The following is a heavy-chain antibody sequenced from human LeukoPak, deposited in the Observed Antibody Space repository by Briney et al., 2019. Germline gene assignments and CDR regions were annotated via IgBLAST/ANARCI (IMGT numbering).Heavy chain of an antibody. D-gene: IGHD2-15*01. CDR1: GGTFSSYA. V-gene: IGHV1-69*04. J-gene: IGHJ6*02. CDR3: ARTGTYCSGGSCYWGYYYYGMDV. CDR2: IIPIFGIA. Sequence: AASVKVSCKASGGTFSSYAISWVRQAPGQGLEWTGRIIPIFGIANYAQKFQGRVTITADKSTSTAYMELSSLRSEDTAVYYCARTGTYCSGGSCYWGYYYYGMDVWGQGTTVTVSS.